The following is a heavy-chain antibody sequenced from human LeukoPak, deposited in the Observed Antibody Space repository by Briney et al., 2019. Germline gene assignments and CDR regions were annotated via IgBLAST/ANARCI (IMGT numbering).Heavy chain of an antibody. CDR2: IHYSGST. V-gene: IGHV4-39*07. Sequence: SETLSLTCTVSGGSISSSIYFWGWIRQPPGKGLEWIGSIHYSGSTNYNPSLKSRVTISVDTSKNQFSLKLSSVTAADTAVYYCARRNYYDRTLDYWGQGTLVTVSS. CDR3: ARRNYYDRTLDY. D-gene: IGHD3-22*01. CDR1: GGSISSSIYF. J-gene: IGHJ4*02.